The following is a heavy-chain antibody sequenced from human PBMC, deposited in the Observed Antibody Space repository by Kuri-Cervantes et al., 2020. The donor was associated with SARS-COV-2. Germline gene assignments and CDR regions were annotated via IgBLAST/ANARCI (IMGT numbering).Heavy chain of an antibody. Sequence: ASVKVSCKASGYTFITYGISWVRQAPGQGLEWLGWISVWNRNTDYAQKVQGRVTMTTDTSTGTAYMELRSLRSDDTAVYFCARGGKHHHILRFLESFHFDSWGQGTLVTVSS. CDR2: ISVWNRNT. V-gene: IGHV1-18*04. CDR1: GYTFITYG. J-gene: IGHJ4*02. CDR3: ARGGKHHHILRFLESFHFDS. D-gene: IGHD3-3*01.